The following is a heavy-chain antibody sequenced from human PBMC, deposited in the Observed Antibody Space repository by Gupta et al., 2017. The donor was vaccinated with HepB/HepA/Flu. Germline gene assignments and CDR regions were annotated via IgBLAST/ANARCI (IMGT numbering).Heavy chain of an antibody. CDR3: AGDSTLGNRHGMDV. V-gene: IGHV3-48*03. D-gene: IGHD5/OR15-5a*01. CDR1: GFTFSNFE. J-gene: IGHJ6*01. CDR2: ISRSCNTI. Sequence: EVQLVESGGGLVQTGGSLRLACAAAGFTFSNFEMKWVRQAPGKGPGWVSYISRSCNTIHYADSVKGRFTISRDKAKNSLYLQMNILRGEDTAIYYCAGDSTLGNRHGMDVWGQWTTVTVAS.